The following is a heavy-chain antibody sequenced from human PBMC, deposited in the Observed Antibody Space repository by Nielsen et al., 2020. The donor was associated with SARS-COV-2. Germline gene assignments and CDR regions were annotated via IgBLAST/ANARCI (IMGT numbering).Heavy chain of an antibody. CDR2: IKQDGSEK. J-gene: IGHJ4*02. CDR1: GFTFSSYW. D-gene: IGHD1-26*01. V-gene: IGHV3-7*01. Sequence: GESLKISCAASGFTFSSYWMSWVRQAPGKGLEWVANIKQDGSEKYYVDSVKGRFTISRDNAKNSLYLQMNSLRAEDTAVYYCASPSRIVGANAYWGQGTLVTVSS. CDR3: ASPSRIVGANAY.